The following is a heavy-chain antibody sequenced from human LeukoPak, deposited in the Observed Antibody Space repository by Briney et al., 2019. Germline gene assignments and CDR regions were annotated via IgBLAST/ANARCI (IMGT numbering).Heavy chain of an antibody. D-gene: IGHD4-17*01. CDR1: GGSISSSNW. CDR2: IYHSGST. J-gene: IGHJ4*02. V-gene: IGHV4-4*02. CDR3: ARGSVTPDAGY. Sequence: PSETLSLTCAVSGGSISSSNWWRWVRQPPGKGLEWIGEIYHSGSTNYNPSLKSRVIISVDTSKNQFSLKLNSVTAADTAMYYCARGSVTPDAGYWGQGTLVTVSS.